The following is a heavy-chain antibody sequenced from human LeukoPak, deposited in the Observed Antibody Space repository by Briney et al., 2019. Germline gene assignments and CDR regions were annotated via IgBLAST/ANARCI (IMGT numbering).Heavy chain of an antibody. V-gene: IGHV3-15*01. CDR2: IKSNADGGTP. CDR3: TTFYHEYSPY. D-gene: IGHD2/OR15-2a*01. CDR1: GFSLMNAW. Sequence: GGSLRLSCAASGFSLMNAWMIWVRQAPGKGLEWVGRIKSNADGGTPDYAAPARGRFTISRDDSKNTLYLQMNSLKTEDTAVYYCTTFYHEYSPYWGRGTLVTVSS. J-gene: IGHJ4*02.